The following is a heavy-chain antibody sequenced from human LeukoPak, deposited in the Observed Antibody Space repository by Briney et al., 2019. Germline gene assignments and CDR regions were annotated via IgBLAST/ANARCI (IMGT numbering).Heavy chain of an antibody. CDR3: AKDRSCTNDICHGDFDY. V-gene: IGHV3-23*01. Sequence: GGSLRLSCAASGFTFSSYAVSWVRQAPGKGLEWVSSISGSGGSTYSADSVKGRFTISGDNSKNTLYLQMNSLRAEDTALYYCAKDRSCTNDICHGDFDYWGQGTLVTVFS. CDR2: ISGSGGST. D-gene: IGHD2-8*01. CDR1: GFTFSSYA. J-gene: IGHJ4*02.